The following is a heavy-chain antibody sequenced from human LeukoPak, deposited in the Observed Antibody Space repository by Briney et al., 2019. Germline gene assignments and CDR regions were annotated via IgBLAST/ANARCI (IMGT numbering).Heavy chain of an antibody. CDR2: INPNSGGT. V-gene: IGHV1-2*02. D-gene: IGHD3-3*01. Sequence: ASVKVSCKASGYTFTGYYMHWVRQAPGQGLEWMGWINPNSGGTNYAQKFQGRVTMTRDTSISTAYMELSSLRSEDTAVYYCARGPYDFWSGSYFDYWGQGTLVTVSS. J-gene: IGHJ4*02. CDR3: ARGPYDFWSGSYFDY. CDR1: GYTFTGYY.